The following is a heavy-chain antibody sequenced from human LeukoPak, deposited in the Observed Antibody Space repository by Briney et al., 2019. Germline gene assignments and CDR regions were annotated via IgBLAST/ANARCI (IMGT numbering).Heavy chain of an antibody. CDR3: ARSDSSGYHDY. J-gene: IGHJ4*02. D-gene: IGHD3-22*01. CDR2: FYYSGST. V-gene: IGHV4-59*08. Sequence: SETLSLTCTVSGGSISNYYWSWIRQPPGKGLEWIGYFYYSGSTNYSPSLKSRVTISVDTSKNQFSLKLSSVTAADTAVYYCARSDSSGYHDYWGQGTLVTVSS. CDR1: GGSISNYY.